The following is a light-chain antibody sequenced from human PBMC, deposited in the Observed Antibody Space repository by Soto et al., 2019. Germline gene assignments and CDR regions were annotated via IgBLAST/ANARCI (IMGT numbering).Light chain of an antibody. J-gene: IGLJ3*02. CDR2: YTS. Sequence: QAVVTQEASLTVSPGGTVTLTCGSSTGAVTSGHYPYWFQQKPGQAPRTLIYYTSNKHSWTPARFSGSLLGGKAALTLSGAQPEDEAEYYCLLSYGGARVFGGGTKLTVL. CDR3: LLSYGGARV. V-gene: IGLV7-46*01. CDR1: TGAVTSGHY.